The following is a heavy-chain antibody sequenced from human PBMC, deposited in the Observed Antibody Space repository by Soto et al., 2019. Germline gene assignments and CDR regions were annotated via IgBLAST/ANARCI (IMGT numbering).Heavy chain of an antibody. CDR1: GYAFTTYG. CDR2: ISANNGNT. CDR3: ASGRYGAL. D-gene: IGHD1-26*01. Sequence: QVHLVQSGAEVKKPGASVKVSCKGSGYAFTTYGITWVRQAPGQGLEWMGWISANNGNTNYAQKLQGRVTVTRDTATRTAYMALRSLRSDATDVYYCASGRYGALWGQGALSTVSS. J-gene: IGHJ4*02. V-gene: IGHV1-18*01.